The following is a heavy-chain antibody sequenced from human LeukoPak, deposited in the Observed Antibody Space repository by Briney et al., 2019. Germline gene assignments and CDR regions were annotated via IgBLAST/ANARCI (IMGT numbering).Heavy chain of an antibody. J-gene: IGHJ5*02. CDR2: IYYSGST. D-gene: IGHD6-13*01. CDR1: GGSFSSYY. Sequence: SETLSLTCAVYGGSFSSYYWGWIRQPPGKGLEWIGSIYYSGSTYYNPSLKSRVTISVDTSKNQFSLKLSSVTAADTAVYYCARGYSSSWYFNWFDPWGQGTLVTVSS. V-gene: IGHV4-39*07. CDR3: ARGYSSSWYFNWFDP.